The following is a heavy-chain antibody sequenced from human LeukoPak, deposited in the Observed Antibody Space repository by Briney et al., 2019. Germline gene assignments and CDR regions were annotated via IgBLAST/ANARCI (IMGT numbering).Heavy chain of an antibody. CDR1: GFTFSSYG. CDR2: IRYGGSNK. J-gene: IGHJ4*02. CDR3: AKSVTTMVRGYFDY. D-gene: IGHD3-10*01. V-gene: IGHV3-30*02. Sequence: GGSLRLSCAASGFTFSSYGMRWVRQAPGKGLEWVAFIRYGGSNKYYADSVKGRFTISRDNSKNTLYLQMNSLRAEDTAVYYCAKSVTTMVRGYFDYWGQGTLVTVSS.